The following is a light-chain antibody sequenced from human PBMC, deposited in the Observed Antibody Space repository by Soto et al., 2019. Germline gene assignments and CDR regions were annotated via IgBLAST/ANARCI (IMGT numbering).Light chain of an antibody. CDR2: GNS. CDR3: QSYDSSLSGSV. J-gene: IGLJ3*02. Sequence: QSVLTQPPSVSGAPGQRVTISCTGSSSNIGAPYDVHWYQHLPGKAPKLLIYGNSNRPSGVPDRFSGSKSGTSASLAITGLQAEDEADYYCQSYDSSLSGSVFGGGTKLTVL. CDR1: SSNIGAPYD. V-gene: IGLV1-40*01.